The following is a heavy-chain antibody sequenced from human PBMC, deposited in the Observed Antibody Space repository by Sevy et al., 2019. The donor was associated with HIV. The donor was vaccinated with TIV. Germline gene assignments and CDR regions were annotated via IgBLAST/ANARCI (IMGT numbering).Heavy chain of an antibody. D-gene: IGHD3-3*01. J-gene: IGHJ3*02. CDR2: ISDDGSRK. Sequence: GESLKISCTASGFSFSGYAMHWVRQAPGKGLEWVVGISDDGSRKYYVDSVKDRFTISGDNSENTLYLEMNSLRSEDTAIYYCARDRWRFLEWLRVAFDIWGQGTMVTVSS. V-gene: IGHV3-30-3*01. CDR3: ARDRWRFLEWLRVAFDI. CDR1: GFSFSGYA.